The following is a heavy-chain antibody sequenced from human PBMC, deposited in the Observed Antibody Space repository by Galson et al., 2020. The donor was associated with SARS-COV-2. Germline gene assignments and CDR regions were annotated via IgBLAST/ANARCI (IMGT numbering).Heavy chain of an antibody. V-gene: IGHV1-46*02. D-gene: IGHD3-22*01. J-gene: IGHJ6*01. CDR2: INPSGGST. CDR1: NNYY. Sequence: NNYYMHWVRQAPGQGLEWMGIINPSGGSTSYAQKFQGRVTITRDTSTSTVYMELSSLRSEDTAVYYCASEIAITMIVVDPIKYYYYGMDVWGEGNTVTVSS. CDR3: ASEIAITMIVVDPIKYYYYGMDV.